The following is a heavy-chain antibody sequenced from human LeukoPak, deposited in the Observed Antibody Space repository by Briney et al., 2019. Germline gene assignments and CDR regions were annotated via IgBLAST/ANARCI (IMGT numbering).Heavy chain of an antibody. Sequence: GGSLRLSCAASGFTFRSYTMNWVRQAPGKGLEWVSYISSGSSSTFYADSVKGRFTISRDNAKNSLYLQMNSLRVEDTAVYYCARGGIAARFAYWGQGTLVTVSS. CDR2: ISSGSSST. CDR3: ARGGIAARFAY. D-gene: IGHD6-6*01. V-gene: IGHV3-48*04. CDR1: GFTFRSYT. J-gene: IGHJ4*02.